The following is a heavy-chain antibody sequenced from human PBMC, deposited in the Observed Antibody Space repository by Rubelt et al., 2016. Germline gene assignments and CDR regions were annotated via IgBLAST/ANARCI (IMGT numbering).Heavy chain of an antibody. V-gene: IGHV3-33*01. D-gene: IGHD1-26*01. CDR3: AREQVGGEGAFDI. CDR1: GFTFSSHG. Sequence: LWGRGGGVVQPGRSLRLSCAPSGFTFSSHGMHWARQAPGKGMEWVAVVWYDGSHQYYGDSVKVRFTISRDNSKKTLYLQMNSQRAEDTAVNYCAREQVGGEGAFDIWGQGTKVTVSS. J-gene: IGHJ3*02. CDR2: VWYDGSHQ.